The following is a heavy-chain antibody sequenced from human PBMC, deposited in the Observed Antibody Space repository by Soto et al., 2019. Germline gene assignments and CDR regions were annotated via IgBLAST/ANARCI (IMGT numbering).Heavy chain of an antibody. Sequence: GGSLRLSCAASGFTFSSYGMHWVRQAPGKGLEWVAVIWYDGSNKYYADSVKGRFTISRDNSKNTLYLQMNSLRAEDTAVYYCARDRGGSGSYYNFFDYWGQGTLVTVSS. CDR3: ARDRGGSGSYYNFFDY. J-gene: IGHJ4*02. CDR2: IWYDGSNK. V-gene: IGHV3-33*01. CDR1: GFTFSSYG. D-gene: IGHD3-10*01.